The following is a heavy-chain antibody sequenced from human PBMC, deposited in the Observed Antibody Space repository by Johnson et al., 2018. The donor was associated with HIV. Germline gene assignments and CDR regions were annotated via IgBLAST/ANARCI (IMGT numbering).Heavy chain of an antibody. J-gene: IGHJ3*02. V-gene: IGHV3-9*01. CDR3: ARVRYSSGWPIYAFDI. D-gene: IGHD6-19*01. CDR1: GFTFSNAW. Sequence: VQLVESGGGLVKPGGSLRLSCAASGFTFSNAWMHLVRQAPGKGLVWVSGISWNSGSIGYADSVKGRFTISRDNAKNSLYLQMTSLRAEDTAVSYCARVRYSSGWPIYAFDIWGQGTVVIVSS. CDR2: ISWNSGSI.